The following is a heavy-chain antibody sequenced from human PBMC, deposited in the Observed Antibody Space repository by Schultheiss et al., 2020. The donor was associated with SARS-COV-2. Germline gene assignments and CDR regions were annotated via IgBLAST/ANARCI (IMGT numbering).Heavy chain of an antibody. Sequence: GGSLRLSCAASGFSVTSDYMSWVRQAPGKGLQWVAVIFSDGNTKYYVDSVKGRFTISRDNSKNTLSLQMNSLTAEDTAVYYCAKDASSSGWYLNWYFDLWGRGTLVTVSS. CDR2: IFSDGNTK. V-gene: IGHV3-30*18. CDR1: GFSVTSDY. J-gene: IGHJ2*01. D-gene: IGHD6-19*01. CDR3: AKDASSSGWYLNWYFDL.